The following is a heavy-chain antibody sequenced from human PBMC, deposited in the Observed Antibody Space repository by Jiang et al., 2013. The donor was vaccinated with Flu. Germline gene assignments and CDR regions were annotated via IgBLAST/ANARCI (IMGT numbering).Heavy chain of an antibody. V-gene: IGHV1-2*02. D-gene: IGHD6-19*01. CDR2: INPNSGGT. CDR3: ARVSSGWYGWFDP. Sequence: SCKASGYTFTGYYMHWVRQAPGQGLEWMGWINPNSGGTNYAQKFQGRVTMTRDTSISTAYMELSRLRSDDTAVYYCARVSSGWYGWFDPWGQGTLVTVSS. CDR1: GYTFTGYY. J-gene: IGHJ5*02.